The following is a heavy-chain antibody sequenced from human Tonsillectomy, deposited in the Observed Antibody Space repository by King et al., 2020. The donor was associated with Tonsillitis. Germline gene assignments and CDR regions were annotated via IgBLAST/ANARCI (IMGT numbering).Heavy chain of an antibody. CDR2: ISSSGSTI. Sequence: VQLVESGGGLVQPGGSLRLSCAASGITFSSYEMNWVRQAPGKGLEWFSYISSSGSTIYYADSLKGRFTISRDNAKNSLDLQMNSLRAEDTAVYYCAREGYDFWSGYYMAFDIWGQGTMVTVSS. CDR3: AREGYDFWSGYYMAFDI. J-gene: IGHJ3*02. V-gene: IGHV3-48*03. D-gene: IGHD3-3*01. CDR1: GITFSSYE.